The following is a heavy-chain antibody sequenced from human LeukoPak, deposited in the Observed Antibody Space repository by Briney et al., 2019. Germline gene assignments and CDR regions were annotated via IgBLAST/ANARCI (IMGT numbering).Heavy chain of an antibody. CDR3: GRVVYGGNFDY. J-gene: IGHJ4*02. D-gene: IGHD4-23*01. V-gene: IGHV4-59*01. Sequence: SETLSLTCTVSGGSISSYYWSWIRQPPGKGLEWIGYIYYSGSTNYNPSLRSRVTISVDTCKNQFSLKLSSVTAADTAVYYCGRVVYGGNFDYWGQGTLVTVSS. CDR1: GGSISSYY. CDR2: IYYSGST.